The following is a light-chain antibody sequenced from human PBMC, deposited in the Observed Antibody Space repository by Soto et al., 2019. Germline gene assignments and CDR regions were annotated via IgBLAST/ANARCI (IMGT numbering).Light chain of an antibody. CDR3: QFYDKSLTAYV. J-gene: IGLJ1*01. V-gene: IGLV1-40*01. Sequence: QSVLTQPPSVSGAPGQRVTISCSGTSSSIGAGYEVHWYHQLPGTAPKLVVSGNGNRPSGVPDRLSASKSGTSASLAITGLQDEDEGHYYCQFYDKSLTAYVFGTGTKLTVL. CDR2: GNG. CDR1: SSSIGAGYE.